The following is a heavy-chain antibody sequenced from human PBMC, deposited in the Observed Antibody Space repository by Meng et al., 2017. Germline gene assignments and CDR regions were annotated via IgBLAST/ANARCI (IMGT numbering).Heavy chain of an antibody. J-gene: IGHJ4*02. CDR1: GFSLSPSGVG. D-gene: IGHD6-13*01. CDR2: IYWDDDK. CDR3: AHCLYSSSCDY. V-gene: IGHV2-5*02. Sequence: HIPLKESGPTCVKPTQTLTLTCPFPGFSLSPSGVGVGWIRQPPGKALEWLALIYWDDDKRYSPSLKSRLTITKDTSKNQVVLTMTNMDPVDTATYYCAHCLYSSSCDYWGQGTLVTVSS.